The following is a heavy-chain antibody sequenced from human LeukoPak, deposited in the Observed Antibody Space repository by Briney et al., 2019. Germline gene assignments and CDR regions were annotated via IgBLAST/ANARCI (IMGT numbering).Heavy chain of an antibody. J-gene: IGHJ5*02. Sequence: QPGRSLRLSCAASGFTFSYYGMHWVRQAPGKGLEWVAVISYDGSIKYYADSVKGRFTISRDNSKSTLWLQMNSLRTEDTAVYYCARDTPGYDYGGPGVSWGQGTLVTVSS. CDR3: ARDTPGYDYGGPGVS. D-gene: IGHD4-23*01. CDR2: ISYDGSIK. CDR1: GFTFSYYG. V-gene: IGHV3-30*03.